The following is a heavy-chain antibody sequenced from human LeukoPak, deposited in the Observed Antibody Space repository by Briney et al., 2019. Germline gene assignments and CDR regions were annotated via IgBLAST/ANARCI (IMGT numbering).Heavy chain of an antibody. D-gene: IGHD6-19*01. J-gene: IGHJ3*02. CDR2: IYYSGST. CDR1: GGSISSYY. V-gene: IGHV4-39*01. CDR3: ARLKYSSGWAGAFDI. Sequence: SETLSLTCTVSGGSISSYYWGWIRQPPGKGLEWIGSIYYSGSTYYNPSLKSRVTISVDTSKHPFSLKLTSVTAADTAVYYCARLKYSSGWAGAFDIWGQGTMVTISS.